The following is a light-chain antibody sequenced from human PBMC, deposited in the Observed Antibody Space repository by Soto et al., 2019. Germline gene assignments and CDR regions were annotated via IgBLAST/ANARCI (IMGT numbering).Light chain of an antibody. CDR2: SAS. V-gene: IGKV3-20*01. CDR3: QQYGSSPTWT. CDR1: QSVSNS. Sequence: PGERATLFCRASQSVSNSLAWFQQNPGQAPRLLIYSASSRATGIPDRFSGSGSGTDYTLTISRLEPEDFAVYYCQQYGSSPTWTFGQGTKVDIK. J-gene: IGKJ1*01.